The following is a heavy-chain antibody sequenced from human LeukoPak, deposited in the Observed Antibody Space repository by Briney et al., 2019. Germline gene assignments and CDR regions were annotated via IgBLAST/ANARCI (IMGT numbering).Heavy chain of an antibody. CDR1: GVSISSVSYY. CDR2: IYNSGST. J-gene: IGHJ4*02. Sequence: SETLSLTCAVSGVSISSVSYYWGWIRQPPGKGLEWIGNIYNSGSTYYNPSLKSRVTISVDTSKNQFSLKLTSVTAADTAMYYCASSLYDTRGYYFDYWGQGTLVTVSS. CDR3: ASSLYDTRGYYFDY. V-gene: IGHV4-39*01. D-gene: IGHD3-22*01.